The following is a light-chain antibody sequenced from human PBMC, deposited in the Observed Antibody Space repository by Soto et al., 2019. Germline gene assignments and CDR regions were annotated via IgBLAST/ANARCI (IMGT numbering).Light chain of an antibody. Sequence: QSVLTQPPSASGTPGQRVTISCSGSSSNIGSHVVYWYQQLAGTAPKLLMYNNNQRPSGVPDRLSGSKSGTSASLVISGLQSEDEADYYCAVWDDSLYGWVFGGGTQLTVL. CDR1: SSNIGSHV. J-gene: IGLJ3*02. V-gene: IGLV1-44*01. CDR3: AVWDDSLYGWV. CDR2: NNN.